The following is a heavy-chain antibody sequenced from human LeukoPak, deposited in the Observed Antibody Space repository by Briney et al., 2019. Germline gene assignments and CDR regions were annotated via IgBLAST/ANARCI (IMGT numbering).Heavy chain of an antibody. D-gene: IGHD3-22*01. J-gene: IGHJ3*02. V-gene: IGHV3-9*01. Sequence: GGSLRLSCAASGFTFDGYAMHWVRQAPGKGLEWVSGISWNSGSIGYADSVKGRFTISRDNAKNSLYLQMNSLRAEDTAVYYCAREEGKYYDSSGSYIWGQGTMVTVSS. CDR2: ISWNSGSI. CDR3: AREEGKYYDSSGSYI. CDR1: GFTFDGYA.